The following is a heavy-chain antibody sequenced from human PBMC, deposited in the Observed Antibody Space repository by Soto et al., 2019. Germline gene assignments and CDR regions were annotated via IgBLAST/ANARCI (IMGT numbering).Heavy chain of an antibody. CDR3: ASATLVTYYFVN. D-gene: IGHD2-21*02. Sequence: GGTMRLPCAPSGFTFSDHYMDWVRQAPGKGPVWVGRTRDKTHSYTTEYAASVNGRFPISRDDSKRSLYVRMKRLKTEDIAVHHCASATLVTYYFVNWGQGTLVTVSS. CDR1: GFTFSDHY. V-gene: IGHV3-72*01. CDR2: TRDKTHSYTT. J-gene: IGHJ4*02.